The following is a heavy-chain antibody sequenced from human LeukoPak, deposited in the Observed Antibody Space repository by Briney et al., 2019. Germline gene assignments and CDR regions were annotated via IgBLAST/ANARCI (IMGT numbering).Heavy chain of an antibody. D-gene: IGHD3-16*01. CDR1: GFTFSSYS. CDR3: AKDRYDWGY. CDR2: ISSSSNYI. V-gene: IGHV3-21*04. Sequence: GGSLRLSCAASGFTFSSYSMNWVRQAPGKGLEWVSSISSSSNYIYYADSVKGRFTISRDNAKNSLYLRMNSLRAEDTAVYYCAKDRYDWGYWGQGTLVTVSS. J-gene: IGHJ4*02.